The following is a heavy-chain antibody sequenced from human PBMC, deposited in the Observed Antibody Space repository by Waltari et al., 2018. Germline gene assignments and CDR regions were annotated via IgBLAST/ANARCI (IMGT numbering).Heavy chain of an antibody. CDR2: INHNASP. CDR1: GGSFRGYY. J-gene: IGHJ6*03. V-gene: IGHV4-34*01. CDR3: ARGWLQVAPPYYYYMDV. Sequence: QVQLLQWGAGLLKPSETLSLTCAVYGGSFRGYYLSWLRQLPGKGLEWLGEINHNASPDYNPSLKSRATISIETSKNQFSLKLDSVTAADTGVYYCARGWLQVAPPYYYYMDVWDRGTAVTVSS. D-gene: IGHD6-19*01.